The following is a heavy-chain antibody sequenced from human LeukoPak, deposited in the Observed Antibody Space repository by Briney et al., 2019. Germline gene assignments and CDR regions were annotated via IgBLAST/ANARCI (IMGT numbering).Heavy chain of an antibody. D-gene: IGHD2-2*01. CDR1: GFTFSSYA. CDR3: AKDLGHVLVPAAGEFDY. V-gene: IGHV3-30-3*01. Sequence: PGRSLRLSCAASGFTFSSYAMHWVRQAPGKGLEWVAVTSSDGNIKYYADSVKGRFTISRDNSKNTLYLQMKSLRVEDTALYYCAKDLGHVLVPAAGEFDYWGQGTLVTVSS. J-gene: IGHJ4*02. CDR2: TSSDGNIK.